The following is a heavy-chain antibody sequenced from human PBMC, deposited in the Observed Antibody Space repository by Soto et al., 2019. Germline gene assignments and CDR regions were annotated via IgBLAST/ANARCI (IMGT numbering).Heavy chain of an antibody. D-gene: IGHD3-22*01. J-gene: IGHJ5*02. CDR3: ARGEYCRITTCHPATWLDP. V-gene: IGHV3-30*04. CDR2: ISTDGSNK. CDR1: GFTFSTYA. Sequence: GGSLRLSCAASGFTFSTYAMHWVRQAPGKGLEWVAVISTDGSNKFYADSVKGRFTISRDNSKNTLYLQMNSLRDEGTAVYYCARGEYCRITTCHPATWLDPWGQGTLVTVYS.